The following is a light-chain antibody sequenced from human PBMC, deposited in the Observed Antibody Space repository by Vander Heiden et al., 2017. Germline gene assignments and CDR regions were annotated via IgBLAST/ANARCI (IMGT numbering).Light chain of an antibody. V-gene: IGKV3-15*01. CDR2: GAS. Sequence: EIVTTPSPATLSVSPGEGATLSCRASQSFAKSVAWYQQKPGQAPRLLIYGASTRATGIPARFSGSGSGTEFTLTISSLQSEDFAVYYCQPYNSWPPCTFGQGTKLEIK. CDR3: QPYNSWPPCT. J-gene: IGKJ2*02. CDR1: QSFAKS.